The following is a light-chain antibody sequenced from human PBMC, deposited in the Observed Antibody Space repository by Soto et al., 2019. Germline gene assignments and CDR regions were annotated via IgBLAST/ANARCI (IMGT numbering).Light chain of an antibody. CDR2: GSS. Sequence: EIVLTQSPGTLSLSPGERATLSCRASRSITSSYLAWYQQKPGQAPRLLIYGSSSRATGIPDRFSGSGSGTDFTLTISRLEPEDFAVYYCQQYGSSPITFGQGTRLEIK. J-gene: IGKJ5*01. CDR1: RSITSSY. V-gene: IGKV3-20*01. CDR3: QQYGSSPIT.